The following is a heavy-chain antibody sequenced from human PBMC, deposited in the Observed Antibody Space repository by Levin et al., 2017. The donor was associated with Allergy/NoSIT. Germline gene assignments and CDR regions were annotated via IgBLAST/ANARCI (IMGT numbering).Heavy chain of an antibody. CDR1: GFTFSSYW. J-gene: IGHJ2*01. D-gene: IGHD6-19*01. Sequence: PGGSLRLSCAASGFTFSSYWMSWVRQAPGKGLEWVANIKQDESEKYYVDSVKGRFTISRDNAKNSLYLQMNSLRAEDTAVYYCAREPPVPGTWYFDLWGRGTLVTVSA. CDR3: AREPPVPGTWYFDL. V-gene: IGHV3-7*01. CDR2: IKQDESEK.